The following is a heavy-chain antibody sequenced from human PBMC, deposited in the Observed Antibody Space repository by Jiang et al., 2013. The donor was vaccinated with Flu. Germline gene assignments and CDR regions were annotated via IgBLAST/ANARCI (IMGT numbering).Heavy chain of an antibody. CDR3: ARQVHPTTRLRYWYFDL. J-gene: IGHJ2*01. V-gene: IGHV4-39*01. D-gene: IGHD5-12*01. CDR2: IYYSGST. CDR1: GGSISSGSYY. Sequence: PGLVKPSETLSLTCTVSGGSISSGSYYWGWIRQPPGKGLEWIGSIYYSGSTYYNPSLKSRVTISVDTSKNQFSLKLSSVTAADTAVYYCARQVHPTTRLRYWYFDLWGRGTLVTVSS.